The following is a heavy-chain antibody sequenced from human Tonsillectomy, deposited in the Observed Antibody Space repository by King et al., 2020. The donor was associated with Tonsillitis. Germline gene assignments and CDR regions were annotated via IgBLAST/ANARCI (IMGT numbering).Heavy chain of an antibody. CDR3: AKSPGSSSWYRYFDL. V-gene: IGHV3-23*04. CDR1: GFTFSSYG. J-gene: IGHJ2*01. CDR2: ITSSGGIT. D-gene: IGHD6-13*01. Sequence: DVQLVESGGGLVQPGGSLRLSCAASGFTFSSYGVNWVRQAPGKGLEWVSTITSSGGITYYADSVKGRFTISRDDSRNTLYLQMNSLRAADTAVYYCAKSPGSSSWYRYFDLWGRGTLVTVSS.